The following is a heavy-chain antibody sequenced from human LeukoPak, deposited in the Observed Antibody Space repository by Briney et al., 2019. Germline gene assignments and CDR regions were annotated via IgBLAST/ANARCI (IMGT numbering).Heavy chain of an antibody. CDR1: GFVFDTYG. CDR2: IWYDGSKK. Sequence: GRSLRLSCAASGFVFDTYGMHWVRQAPGKGLEWVAVIWYDGSKKYYADSVKGRFTIARDNAKNTLYLQMNSLRAEDTAVYYCYGANAEHWGQGTLVTVSS. CDR3: YGANAEH. D-gene: IGHD4-23*01. J-gene: IGHJ1*01. V-gene: IGHV3-33*03.